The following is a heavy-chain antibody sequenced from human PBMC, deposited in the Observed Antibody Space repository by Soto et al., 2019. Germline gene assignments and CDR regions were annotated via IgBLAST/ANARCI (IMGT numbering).Heavy chain of an antibody. Sequence: SETLSLTCTVSGGSISSSSYYWGWIRQPPGKGLEWIGSIYYSGSTYYNPSLKSRVTISVDTSKNQFSLKLSSVTAADTAVYYCARAGGLGAVAVDYWGQGTLVTVSS. V-gene: IGHV4-39*07. CDR2: IYYSGST. D-gene: IGHD6-19*01. CDR1: GGSISSSSYY. J-gene: IGHJ4*02. CDR3: ARAGGLGAVAVDY.